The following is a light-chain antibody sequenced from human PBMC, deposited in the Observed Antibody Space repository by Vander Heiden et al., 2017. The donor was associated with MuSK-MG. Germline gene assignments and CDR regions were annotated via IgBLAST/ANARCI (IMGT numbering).Light chain of an antibody. CDR1: SSDVGGYNY. V-gene: IGLV2-14*01. J-gene: IGLJ2*01. CDR2: DVS. CDR3: SSYTSSFVV. Sequence: QSALTQPASSSGSPRQSITISCTGTSSDVGGYNYVSWYQQHPGKAPKLMIYDVSNRPSGVSNRFSGSKSGNTASLTISGLQAEDEADYYCSSYTSSFVVFGGGTKLTVL.